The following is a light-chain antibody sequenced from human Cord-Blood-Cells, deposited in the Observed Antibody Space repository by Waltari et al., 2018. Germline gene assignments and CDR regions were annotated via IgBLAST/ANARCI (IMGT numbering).Light chain of an antibody. CDR1: SRDDGLYNV. CDR2: DVS. Sequence: QSAPTQPASVSASPGHTHTIPCPGTSRDDGLYNVVPSYQQHPGKAPKLMIYDVSKRPSGVSNRFSGSKSGNTASLTISGLQAEDEADYYCSSYTSSSTWVFGGGTKLTVL. CDR3: SSYTSSSTWV. V-gene: IGLV2-14*01. J-gene: IGLJ3*02.